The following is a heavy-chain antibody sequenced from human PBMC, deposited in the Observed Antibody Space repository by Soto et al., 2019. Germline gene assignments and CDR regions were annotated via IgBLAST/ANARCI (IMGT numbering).Heavy chain of an antibody. CDR1: GFTFSSYA. CDR2: ISGNGGST. V-gene: IGHV3-23*01. Sequence: GGSLRLSCAASGFTFSSYAMSWVRQAPGKGLEWVSAISGNGGSTYYADSVKGRFTISRDNSKNTLYLQMNSLRAEDTAVYYCARDASGSYYYYYGMDVWGQGTTVTVSS. CDR3: ARDASGSYYYYYGMDV. D-gene: IGHD1-26*01. J-gene: IGHJ6*02.